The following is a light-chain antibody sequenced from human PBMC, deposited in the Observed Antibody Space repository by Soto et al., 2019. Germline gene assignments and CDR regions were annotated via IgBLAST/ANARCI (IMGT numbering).Light chain of an antibody. CDR2: KAS. CDR3: QQYERYST. J-gene: IGKJ1*01. V-gene: IGKV1-5*03. Sequence: DVQMTQSPSILSASVGDRVTITCRASQSISSWLAWYQQKPGKAPNLLIHKASTLESGVPSRFSGSGFGTEFTLTISGLQPEDSATYYCQQYERYSTFGQGTKVDIK. CDR1: QSISSW.